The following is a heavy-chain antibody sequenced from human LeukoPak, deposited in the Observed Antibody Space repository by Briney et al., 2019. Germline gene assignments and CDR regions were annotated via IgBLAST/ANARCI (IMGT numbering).Heavy chain of an antibody. CDR2: INHNGNVN. CDR3: ASVGPPFDY. CDR1: GFTFSSYW. J-gene: IGHJ4*02. V-gene: IGHV3-7*03. Sequence: PGGSLRLSCAASGFTFSSYWMNWARQAPGKGLEWVASINHNGNVNYYVDSVKGRFAISRDKSKNTLYLQMNSLRAEDTAVYYCASVGPPFDYWGQGTLVTVSS.